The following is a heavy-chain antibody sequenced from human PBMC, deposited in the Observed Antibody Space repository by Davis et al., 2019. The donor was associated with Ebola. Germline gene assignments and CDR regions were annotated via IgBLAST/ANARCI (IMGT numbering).Heavy chain of an antibody. J-gene: IGHJ5*02. CDR3: AREEDDRQYCSSTSCPGGFDP. D-gene: IGHD2-2*01. V-gene: IGHV4-34*01. Sequence: SETLSLTCDVYGGSFNDYYWTWIRQPPEKGMEWIGEITPGGLTSYHPSLKSRVTISIDTSKNQFSLKLSSVTAADTAVYYCAREEDDRQYCSSTSCPGGFDPWGQGTLVTVSS. CDR1: GGSFNDYY. CDR2: ITPGGLT.